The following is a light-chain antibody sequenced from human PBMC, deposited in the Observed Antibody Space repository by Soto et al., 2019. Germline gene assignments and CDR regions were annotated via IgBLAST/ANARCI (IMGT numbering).Light chain of an antibody. Sequence: DIQMTQSASSLSASVGDRVTITCQASAHIGKFLNWYAQKPGKAPKLLIYGASNLETGVPSRVIGDGSGTDFTRNISSLQPEDSATYFCQHYYSVPLTFGGGNKLKSK. V-gene: IGKV1-33*01. J-gene: IGKJ4*01. CDR3: QHYYSVPLT. CDR2: GAS. CDR1: AHIGKF.